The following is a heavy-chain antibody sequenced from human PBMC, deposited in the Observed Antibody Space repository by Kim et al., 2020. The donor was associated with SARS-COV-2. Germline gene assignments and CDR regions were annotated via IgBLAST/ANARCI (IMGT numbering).Heavy chain of an antibody. J-gene: IGHJ1*01. CDR3: ARGWSSSVEYFQY. D-gene: IGHD6-19*01. V-gene: IGHV3-21*01. Sequence: YADSVKDPFTIPRDDAKNALYLQMTSLRAEDTAVYYCARGWSSSVEYFQYWGQGTLVTVSS.